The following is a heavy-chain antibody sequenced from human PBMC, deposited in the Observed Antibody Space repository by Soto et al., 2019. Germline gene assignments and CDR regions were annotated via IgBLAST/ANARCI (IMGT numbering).Heavy chain of an antibody. Sequence: QLQLQESGPGLVKPSETLSLTCTVSGGSISSSSYYWGWIRQPPGQGLEWLGSIYSSGSTYYNPSRKSRVTISVDTSKNQFSLKLSSVTAADTAVYYCARPAYSYGPAFDYWGQGTLVTVSS. CDR3: ARPAYSYGPAFDY. V-gene: IGHV4-39*01. J-gene: IGHJ4*02. D-gene: IGHD5-18*01. CDR1: GGSISSSSYY. CDR2: IYSSGST.